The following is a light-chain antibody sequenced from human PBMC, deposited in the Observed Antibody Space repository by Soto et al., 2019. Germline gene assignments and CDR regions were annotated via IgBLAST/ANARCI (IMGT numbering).Light chain of an antibody. CDR2: AAS. CDR1: DNIAKY. J-gene: IGKJ1*01. CDR3: QQSYSAPPWT. V-gene: IGKV1-39*01. Sequence: DIQTTQSPSSLSASVGDRVTITCRTSDNIAKYLNWYQQKPGQVPKLLIVAASRLQSGVPTRFSGSGSGTDFTLTINNLQPEDFATYYCQQSYSAPPWTFGQGTQVEVK.